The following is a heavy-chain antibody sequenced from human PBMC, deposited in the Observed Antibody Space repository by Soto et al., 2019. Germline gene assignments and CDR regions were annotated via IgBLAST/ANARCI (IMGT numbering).Heavy chain of an antibody. D-gene: IGHD4-17*01. CDR1: GGSISSGGYS. J-gene: IGHJ1*01. CDR3: ARDHDYGDSYFQH. Sequence: PSETLSLTCAVSGGSISSGGYSWSWIRQPPGKGLEWIGYIYYSGSTNYNPSLKSRVTISVDTSKNQFSLKLSSVTAADTAVYYCARDHDYGDSYFQHWGQGTLVTVSS. V-gene: IGHV4-61*08. CDR2: IYYSGST.